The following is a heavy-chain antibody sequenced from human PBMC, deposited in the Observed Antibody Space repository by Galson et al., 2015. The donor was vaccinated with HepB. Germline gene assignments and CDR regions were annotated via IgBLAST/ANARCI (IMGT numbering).Heavy chain of an antibody. V-gene: IGHV4-34*01. Sequence: SETLSLTCGVSGESFSTYSWTWIRQFPGMGLEWIGEINHSGRTNYKPSLKSRVTISLDTSKNQLPLRLTSVTAADTAVYYCARVGVISFGGPFVVPYFFDYWSQGTLVTVSS. D-gene: IGHD3-16*01. J-gene: IGHJ4*02. CDR2: INHSGRT. CDR3: ARVGVISFGGPFVVPYFFDY. CDR1: GESFSTYS.